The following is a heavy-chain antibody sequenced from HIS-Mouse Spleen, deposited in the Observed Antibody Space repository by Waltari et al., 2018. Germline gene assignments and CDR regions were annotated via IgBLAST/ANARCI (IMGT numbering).Heavy chain of an antibody. CDR1: GGSLSSSSYY. D-gene: IGHD7-27*01. V-gene: IGHV4-39*07. CDR2: IYYSGST. Sequence: QLQLQESGPGLVKPSETLSLTCTVSGGSLSSSSYYWGWIRQPPGKGLEWIGSIYYSGSTYYNPSLKSRVTISVDTSKNQFSLKLSSVTAADTAVYYCARDRAQLGIGVDAFDIWGQGTMVTVSS. CDR3: ARDRAQLGIGVDAFDI. J-gene: IGHJ3*02.